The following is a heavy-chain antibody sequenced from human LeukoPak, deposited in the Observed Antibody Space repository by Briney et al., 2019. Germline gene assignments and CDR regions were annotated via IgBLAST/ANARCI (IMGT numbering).Heavy chain of an antibody. J-gene: IGHJ6*03. V-gene: IGHV7-4-1*02. CDR3: ARELEDIAALVYMDV. D-gene: IGHD6-6*01. CDR2: INTNTGNP. Sequence: ASVKVSCKASGYTFTSYAMNWVRQAPGQGLEWMGWINTNTGNPTYAQGFTGRFVFSLDTSVSTAYLQISSLKAEDTAVYYCARELEDIAALVYMDVWGKGTTVTVSS. CDR1: GYTFTSYA.